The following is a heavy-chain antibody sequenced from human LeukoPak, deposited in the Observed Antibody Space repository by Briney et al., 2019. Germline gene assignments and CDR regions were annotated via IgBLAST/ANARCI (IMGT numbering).Heavy chain of an antibody. V-gene: IGHV3-30*02. Sequence: GGSLRLSCAASGFTFSSYGMHWVRQAPGKGLGWVAFIRYDGSNKYYADSVKGRFTISRDNSKNTLYLQMNSLRAEDTAVYYCAKGTGDTAYYFDFWGQGVLVTVSS. CDR2: IRYDGSNK. CDR1: GFTFSSYG. CDR3: AKGTGDTAYYFDF. J-gene: IGHJ4*02. D-gene: IGHD7-27*01.